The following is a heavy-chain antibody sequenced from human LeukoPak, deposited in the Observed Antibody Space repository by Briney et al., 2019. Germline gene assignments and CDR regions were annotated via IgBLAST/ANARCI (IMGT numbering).Heavy chain of an antibody. CDR3: ARETSQKGAHYMDV. D-gene: IGHD3-16*01. CDR1: GFTFSDYY. J-gene: IGHJ6*03. V-gene: IGHV3-11*01. Sequence: GGSLRLSCAASGFTFSDYYMSWIRQAPGKGLEWLSYISSSGSTIYYADSVKGRFTISRDNAKNSLYLQMSSLRAEDTAVYYCARETSQKGAHYMDVWGKGTTVTISS. CDR2: ISSSGSTI.